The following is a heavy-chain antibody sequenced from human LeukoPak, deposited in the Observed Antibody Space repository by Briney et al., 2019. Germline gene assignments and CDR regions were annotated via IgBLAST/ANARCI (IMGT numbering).Heavy chain of an antibody. V-gene: IGHV3-21*01. CDR3: ARDRGAYCGGDCYLGFDY. Sequence: GGSLRLSCAASGFTFSSYTMNWVRQAPGKGPEWVSSIAGSSGYISYADSVKGRFTISRDNAKMSLYLQMTSLSAEDTAVYYWARDRGAYCGGDCYLGFDYWGRGTLVTVSS. D-gene: IGHD2-21*02. CDR2: IAGSSGYI. CDR1: GFTFSSYT. J-gene: IGHJ4*01.